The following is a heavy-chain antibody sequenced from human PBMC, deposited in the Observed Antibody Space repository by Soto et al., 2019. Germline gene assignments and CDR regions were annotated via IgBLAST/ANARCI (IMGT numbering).Heavy chain of an antibody. J-gene: IGHJ6*02. V-gene: IGHV4-30-4*01. CDR3: ARDAAGGGRPRRCGMDV. D-gene: IGHD2-15*01. CDR1: GGSISSGDYY. CDR2: IYYSGST. Sequence: PSETLSLTCTVSGGSISSGDYYWSWIRQPPGRGLEWIGYIYYSGSTYYNPSLKSRFTISVDTSKNQFSLKLSSVTAADTAVYYCARDAAGGGRPRRCGMDVWGQGTTVTVSS.